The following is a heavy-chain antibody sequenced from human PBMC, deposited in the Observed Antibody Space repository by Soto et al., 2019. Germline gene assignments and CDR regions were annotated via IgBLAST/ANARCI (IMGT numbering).Heavy chain of an antibody. CDR3: ARRVDYVWGSYRYSPYFDY. CDR1: GDSISSGDYY. CDR2: IYYSGST. Sequence: SETLSLTCTVSGDSISSGDYYWSWIRQPPGKGLEWIGYIYYSGSTNYNPSLKSRVTISVDTSKNQFSLKLSSVTAADTAVYYCARRVDYVWGSYRYSPYFDYWGQGTLVTVSS. V-gene: IGHV4-61*08. D-gene: IGHD3-16*02. J-gene: IGHJ4*02.